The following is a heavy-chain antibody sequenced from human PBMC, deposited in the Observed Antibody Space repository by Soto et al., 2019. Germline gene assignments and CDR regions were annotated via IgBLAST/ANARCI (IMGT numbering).Heavy chain of an antibody. CDR1: GITFSNYW. CDR3: ARDPAFGAVDI. V-gene: IGHV3-7*01. CDR2: IKEDGSEK. J-gene: IGHJ3*02. D-gene: IGHD3-16*01. Sequence: EMQLVESGRGLVQPGGSLRLSCVASGITFSNYWMTWVRQAPGRGLEWVAKIKEDGSEKYYVESVKGRFTVSRDNAKNSLFLQMNSLRVEDTAVYYCARDPAFGAVDIWGQGTMVTVSS.